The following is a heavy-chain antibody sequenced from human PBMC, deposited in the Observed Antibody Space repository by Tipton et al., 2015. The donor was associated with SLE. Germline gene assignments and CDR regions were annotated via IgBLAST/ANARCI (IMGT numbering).Heavy chain of an antibody. CDR3: ARVWGTGSRGVDY. J-gene: IGHJ4*02. Sequence: GLVKPSQTLLLTCAISGDSVSTNSAAWTWIRQSPSRGLEWLGRTYYRSKWYSDYAVSVKSRITINPDTSKNQFSLQLNSVTPEDTAVYYCARVWGTGSRGVDYWGQGILVTVSS. CDR2: TYYRSKWYS. V-gene: IGHV6-1*01. D-gene: IGHD2-2*01. CDR1: GDSVSTNSAA.